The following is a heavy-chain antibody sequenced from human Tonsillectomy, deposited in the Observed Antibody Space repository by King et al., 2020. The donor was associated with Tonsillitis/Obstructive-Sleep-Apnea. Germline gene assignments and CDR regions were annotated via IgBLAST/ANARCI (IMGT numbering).Heavy chain of an antibody. J-gene: IGHJ3*02. D-gene: IGHD2-15*01. CDR1: GGSISSSNW. CDR3: AGDPFVVVVAAPDAFDI. Sequence: VQLQESGPGLVKPSGTLSLTCAVSGGSISSSNWWSWVRQPPGKGLEWIGEIYHSGSTNYNPSLKSRVTISVDKPKNQFSLKLSSVTAADTAVYYCAGDPFVVVVAAPDAFDIWGQGTMVTVSS. CDR2: IYHSGST. V-gene: IGHV4-4*02.